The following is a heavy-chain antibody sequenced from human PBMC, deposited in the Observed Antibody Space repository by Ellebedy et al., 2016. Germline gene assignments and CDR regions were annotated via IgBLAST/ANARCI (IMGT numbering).Heavy chain of an antibody. CDR3: AKPPAGILTGFYPEAAFDI. D-gene: IGHD3-9*01. CDR2: ISGGGSST. Sequence: GGSLRLSXAASGFSFINYAMTWVRQPPGKGLEWVSGISGGGSSTSYADTVKGRFTTSRYNSKNTLYLQMNSLRAEDTALYYCAKPPAGILTGFYPEAAFDIWGQGTMVTVSP. V-gene: IGHV3-23*01. CDR1: GFSFINYA. J-gene: IGHJ3*02.